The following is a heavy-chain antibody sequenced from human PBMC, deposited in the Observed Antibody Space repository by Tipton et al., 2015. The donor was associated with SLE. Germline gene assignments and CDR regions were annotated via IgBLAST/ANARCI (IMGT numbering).Heavy chain of an antibody. CDR1: GGSFSGYY. CDR3: ARDWCSAGSTWDA. V-gene: IGHV4-34*01. CDR2: INHSGST. J-gene: IGHJ6*04. D-gene: IGHD3-10*01. Sequence: TLSLTCAVYGGSFSGYYWSWIRQPPGKGLEWIGEINHSGSTNYNPSLKSRGTISVDTSKNQFSLKVSSVTAADSAAYYCARDWCSAGSTWDAWGKGTTVTVSS.